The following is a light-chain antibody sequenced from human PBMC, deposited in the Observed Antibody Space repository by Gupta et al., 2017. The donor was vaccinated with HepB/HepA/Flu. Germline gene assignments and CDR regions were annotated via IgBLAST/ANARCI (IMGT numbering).Light chain of an antibody. CDR3: HQRNDWPLT. CDR2: GAS. J-gene: IGKJ4*01. Sequence: EIVMTQSPATLSVSPGERATLSCRASQSISNNLAWYQQKPGQAPRLLMYGASTRATGIPARFSGSGSGTEFTLTISSLQSEDFAVYYCHQRNDWPLTFGGGTKVEIK. V-gene: IGKV3-15*01. CDR1: QSISNN.